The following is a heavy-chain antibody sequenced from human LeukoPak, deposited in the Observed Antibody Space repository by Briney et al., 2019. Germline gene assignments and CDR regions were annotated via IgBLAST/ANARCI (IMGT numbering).Heavy chain of an antibody. V-gene: IGHV1-2*02. Sequence: GASVKVSCKASGYTFTGYYMHWVRQAPGQGLEWMGWINPNSGGTNYAQKFQGRVTMTRDTSISTAYMELSRLRSNDTAVYYCATSGITMIVAELDYCGQGTLVTVSS. D-gene: IGHD3-22*01. CDR1: GYTFTGYY. CDR3: ATSGITMIVAELDY. J-gene: IGHJ4*01. CDR2: INPNSGGT.